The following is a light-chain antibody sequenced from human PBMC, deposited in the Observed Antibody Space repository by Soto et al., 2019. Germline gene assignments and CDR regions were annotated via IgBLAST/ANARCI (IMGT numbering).Light chain of an antibody. Sequence: QSVLTQPASVSGSPGQSITLSCPGNSSDIGGYNYVSWYQQHPGKAPKLMIYDVSNRPSGVSNRFSGSKSGNTASLTISGLQAEDEADYYCSSYTSSSTLFGTGTKVTVL. V-gene: IGLV2-14*01. CDR2: DVS. CDR3: SSYTSSSTL. J-gene: IGLJ1*01. CDR1: SSDIGGYNY.